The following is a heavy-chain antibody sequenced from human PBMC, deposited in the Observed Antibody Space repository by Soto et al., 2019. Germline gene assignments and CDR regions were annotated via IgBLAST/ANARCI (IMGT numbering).Heavy chain of an antibody. D-gene: IGHD1-1*01. Sequence: EVQLVESGGGLVQPGRSLRLSCTASGFTFDDFAMHWVRQAPGEGLEWVAGISWDSGKVGYADSVQGRFTITSENAKNALYLQMKSLRVEVTDLYYCANDTGITAGQLGDVDVWGEGTVVTVSS. CDR1: GFTFDDFA. V-gene: IGHV3-9*01. CDR2: ISWDSGKV. J-gene: IGHJ3*01. CDR3: ANDTGITAGQLGDVDV.